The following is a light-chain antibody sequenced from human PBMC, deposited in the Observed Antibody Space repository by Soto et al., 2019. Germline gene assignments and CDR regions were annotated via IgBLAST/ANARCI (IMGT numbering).Light chain of an antibody. Sequence: DIVMTQSPLSLPVTPGEPASISCRSSQSLVHSNGYNYLDWYLQKPGQSPQLLIYLGSNRASGVPDRFSGSGSGTDFTLKISRVEDEDVGFYYCMQALQTPTFGQGTRLEIK. J-gene: IGKJ5*01. CDR1: QSLVHSNGYNY. V-gene: IGKV2-28*01. CDR2: LGS. CDR3: MQALQTPT.